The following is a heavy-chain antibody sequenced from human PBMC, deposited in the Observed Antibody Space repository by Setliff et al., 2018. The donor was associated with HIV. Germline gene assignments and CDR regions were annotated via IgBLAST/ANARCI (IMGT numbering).Heavy chain of an antibody. CDR3: SRSGVPPDYYYGMDV. D-gene: IGHD3-10*01. CDR2: INSYNGNT. Sequence: ASVKVSCKASGYTSTTYGVNWVRQAPGQWLEWMGWINSYNGNTKFAQKFQGRVTMTTDTSTTTAFMELRSLKADDTGIYYCSRSGVPPDYYYGMDVWGQGTTVTVSS. CDR1: GYTSTTYG. J-gene: IGHJ6*02. V-gene: IGHV1-18*04.